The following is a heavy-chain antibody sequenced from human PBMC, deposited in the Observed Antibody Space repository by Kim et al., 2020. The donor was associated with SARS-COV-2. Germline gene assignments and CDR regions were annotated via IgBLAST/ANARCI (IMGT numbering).Heavy chain of an antibody. J-gene: IGHJ3*02. CDR2: IYTSGST. CDR3: AREILGYCSGGSCYSDAFDI. V-gene: IGHV4-61*02. Sequence: SETLSLTCTVSGGSISSGSYYWSWIRQPAGKGLEWIGRIYTSGSTNYNPSLKSRVTISVDTSKNQFSLKLSSVTAADTAVYYCAREILGYCSGGSCYSDAFDIWGQGTMVTVSS. D-gene: IGHD2-15*01. CDR1: GGSISSGSYY.